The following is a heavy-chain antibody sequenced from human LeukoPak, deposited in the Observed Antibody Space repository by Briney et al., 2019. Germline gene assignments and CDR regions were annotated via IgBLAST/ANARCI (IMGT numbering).Heavy chain of an antibody. CDR1: GHTFTDYY. J-gene: IGHJ4*02. Sequence: ASVKVSCKASGHTFTDYYMHWVRQAPGQGLEWMGWINPNSGGTNYAQKFQGRVTMTRDTSSRTAHMELSGLRSDDTAVYYCARRECSGGSCYSAGFDYWGQGTLVTVSS. D-gene: IGHD2-15*01. CDR3: ARRECSGGSCYSAGFDY. CDR2: INPNSGGT. V-gene: IGHV1-2*02.